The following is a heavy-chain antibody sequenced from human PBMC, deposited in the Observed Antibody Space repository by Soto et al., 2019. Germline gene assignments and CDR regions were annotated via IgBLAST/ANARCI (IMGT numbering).Heavy chain of an antibody. Sequence: SETLSLTCSVSGGSINSGAYYWSWIRHYPGKGREWIGYIHYTGRTYYNPSLESRATISVDTSKKHFSLKLSSATAADTAVYYCARVSATGTRWFDPWGQGTLVTVSS. CDR1: GGSINSGAYY. CDR2: IHYTGRT. D-gene: IGHD6-13*01. V-gene: IGHV4-31*03. CDR3: ARVSATGTRWFDP. J-gene: IGHJ5*02.